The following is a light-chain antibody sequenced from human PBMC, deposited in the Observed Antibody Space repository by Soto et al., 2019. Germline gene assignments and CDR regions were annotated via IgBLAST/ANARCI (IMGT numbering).Light chain of an antibody. Sequence: QLVLTQSPSASASLGASVTLTCTLSSGQSSYAIAWHQQQPEKGPRYLMKLNSDGSHSKGDGIPDRFSGSSSGAERYLTISSLQSEDEADYYCQTWGTGIHVVFGGGNQLTVL. J-gene: IGLJ2*01. CDR3: QTWGTGIHVV. CDR2: LNSDGSH. CDR1: SGQSSYA. V-gene: IGLV4-69*01.